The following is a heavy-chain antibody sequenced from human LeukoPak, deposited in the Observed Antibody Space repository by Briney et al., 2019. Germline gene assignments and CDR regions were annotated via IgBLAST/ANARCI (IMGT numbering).Heavy chain of an antibody. CDR2: ISAYNGNT. V-gene: IGHV1-18*01. J-gene: IGHJ5*02. D-gene: IGHD3-10*01. Sequence: ASVKVSCKASGYTFTNYGISWVRQAPGQGLEWMGWISAYNGNTNYAQKLQGRVTMTTDTSTSTAYMELRSLRSDDTAVYYCARNPMVRGVNWWFDPWGQGTLVTVSS. CDR3: ARNPMVRGVNWWFDP. CDR1: GYTFTNYG.